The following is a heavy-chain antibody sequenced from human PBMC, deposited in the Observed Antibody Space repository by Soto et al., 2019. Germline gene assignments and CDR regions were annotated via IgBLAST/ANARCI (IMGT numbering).Heavy chain of an antibody. Sequence: GGYLRLSCAASGFTFSSYGMHWVRQAPGKGLEWVAVISYDGSNKYYADSVKGRFTISRDNSKNTLYLQMNSLRAEDTAVYYCAKGHERQWLVFDYWGQGTLVTVSS. J-gene: IGHJ4*02. D-gene: IGHD6-19*01. CDR2: ISYDGSNK. V-gene: IGHV3-30*18. CDR1: GFTFSSYG. CDR3: AKGHERQWLVFDY.